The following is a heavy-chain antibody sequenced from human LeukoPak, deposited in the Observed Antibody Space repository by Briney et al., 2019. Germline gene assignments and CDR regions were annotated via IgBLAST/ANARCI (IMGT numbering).Heavy chain of an antibody. Sequence: SETLSLTCTVSGGSISSGSYYWSWIRQPAGKGLEWIGRIYTSGSTNYNPSLKSRVTISVDTSKNQFSLKLSSVTAADTAVYYCATSGSYYEYWGQGTLVTASS. D-gene: IGHD1-26*01. V-gene: IGHV4-61*02. CDR1: GGSISSGSYY. J-gene: IGHJ4*02. CDR3: ATSGSYYEY. CDR2: IYTSGST.